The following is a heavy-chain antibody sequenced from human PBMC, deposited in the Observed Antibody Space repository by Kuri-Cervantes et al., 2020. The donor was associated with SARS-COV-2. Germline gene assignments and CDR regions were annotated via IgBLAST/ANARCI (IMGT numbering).Heavy chain of an antibody. CDR2: IYSGGST. CDR3: APFSGQEGLGS. CDR1: GFTVSSNY. D-gene: IGHD6-25*01. V-gene: IGHV3-53*04. Sequence: GESLKISCPASGFTVSSNYISWVRQAPGKGLEWVSVIYSGGSTYYAETVKGRFTISRHNSKNTLYLQMNRLRSEDSAVYYCAPFSGQEGLGSWGQGALVTVSS. J-gene: IGHJ5*01.